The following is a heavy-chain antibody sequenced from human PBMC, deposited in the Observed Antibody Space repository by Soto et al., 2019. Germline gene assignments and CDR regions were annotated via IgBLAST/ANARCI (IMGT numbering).Heavy chain of an antibody. CDR3: ARLPDSSGWYPNWFDP. Sequence: SVKVSCKASGGTFSSYAISWVRQAPGQGLEWMGGIIPIFGTANYAQKFQGRVTMTADESTSTAYMELSSLRSEDTAVYYCARLPDSSGWYPNWFDPWGQGTLVTVSS. CDR2: IIPIFGTA. CDR1: GGTFSSYA. D-gene: IGHD6-19*01. V-gene: IGHV1-69*13. J-gene: IGHJ5*02.